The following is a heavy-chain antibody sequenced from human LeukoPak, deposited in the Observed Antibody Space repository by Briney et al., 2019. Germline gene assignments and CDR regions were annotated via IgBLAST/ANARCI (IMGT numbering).Heavy chain of an antibody. J-gene: IGHJ5*02. Sequence: GASVKVSCKASGYTFTSYGISWVRQAPGQGLEWMGWISAYNGNTNYAQKLQGRVTMTTDTSTSTAYMELRSLRSDDTAVYCCARDLPIAAGNNWFDPWGQGTLVTVSS. CDR1: GYTFTSYG. V-gene: IGHV1-18*01. CDR3: ARDLPIAAGNNWFDP. CDR2: ISAYNGNT. D-gene: IGHD6-13*01.